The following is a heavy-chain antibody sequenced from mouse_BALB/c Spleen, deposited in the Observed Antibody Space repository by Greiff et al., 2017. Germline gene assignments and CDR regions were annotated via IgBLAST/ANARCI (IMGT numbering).Heavy chain of an antibody. J-gene: IGHJ3*01. D-gene: IGHD2-10*02. V-gene: IGHV5-6*01. Sequence: EVKLMESGGDLVKPGGSLKLSCAASGFTFSSYGMSWVRQTPDKRLEWVATISSGGSYTYYPDSVKGRFTISRDNAKNTLYLQMSSLKSEDTAMYYCARQEYGNPGGFAYWGQGTLVTVSA. CDR3: ARQEYGNPGGFAY. CDR2: ISSGGSYT. CDR1: GFTFSSYG.